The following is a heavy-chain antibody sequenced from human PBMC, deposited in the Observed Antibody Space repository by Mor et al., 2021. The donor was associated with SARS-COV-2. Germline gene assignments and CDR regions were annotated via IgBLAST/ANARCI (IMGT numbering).Heavy chain of an antibody. J-gene: IGHJ3*02. CDR2: ISYDGSNK. CDR3: ASGPRRVRGAFD. Sequence: SSYAMHWVRQAPGKGLEWVAVISYDGSNKYYADSVKGRFTISRDNSKNTLYLQMNSLRAEDTAVYYCASGPRRVRGAFD. V-gene: IGHV3-30-3*01. D-gene: IGHD3-10*01. CDR1: SSYA.